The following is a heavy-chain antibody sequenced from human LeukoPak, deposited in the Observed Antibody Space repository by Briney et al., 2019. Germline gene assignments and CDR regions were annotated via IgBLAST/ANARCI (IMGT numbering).Heavy chain of an antibody. CDR3: AKADGDYERLFDY. CDR1: GFTFSGYG. V-gene: IGHV3-30*02. Sequence: PGGSLRLSCAASGFTFSGYGFHWVRQAPGKGLQWVAFTRYDGSNKYYADSVKGRFTISRDNSKNTLYLQMNSLRAEDTAVYYCAKADGDYERLFDYWGQGTLVTVSS. J-gene: IGHJ4*02. D-gene: IGHD4-17*01. CDR2: TRYDGSNK.